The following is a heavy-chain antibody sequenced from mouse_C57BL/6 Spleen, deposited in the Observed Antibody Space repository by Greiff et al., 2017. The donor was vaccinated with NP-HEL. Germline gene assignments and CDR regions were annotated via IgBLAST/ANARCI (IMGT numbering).Heavy chain of an antibody. D-gene: IGHD2-1*01. V-gene: IGHV1-64*01. J-gene: IGHJ4*01. CDR1: GYTFTSYW. CDR3: AREEDGNYEGAMDY. Sequence: QVHVKQPGAELVKPGASVKLSCKASGYTFTSYWMHWVKQRPGQGLEWIGMIHPNSGSTNYNEKFKSKATLTVDKSSSTAYMQLSSLTSEDSAVYYCAREEDGNYEGAMDYWGQGTSVTVSS. CDR2: IHPNSGST.